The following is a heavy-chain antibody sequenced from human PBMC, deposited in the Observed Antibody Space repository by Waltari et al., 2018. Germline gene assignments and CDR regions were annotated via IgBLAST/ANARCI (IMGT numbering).Heavy chain of an antibody. V-gene: IGHV3-9*01. D-gene: IGHD3-16*01. CDR2: MSWNSGSI. Sequence: EVQLVESGGGLVQPGRSLRLSCAASGFTFDDYAMHWVRQAPGKGLEWVSGMSWNSGSIGYADSVKGRFTISRDNAKNSLYLQMNSLRAEDTALYYCAKDMGTAWGPYYFDYWGQGTLVTVSS. CDR3: AKDMGTAWGPYYFDY. J-gene: IGHJ4*02. CDR1: GFTFDDYA.